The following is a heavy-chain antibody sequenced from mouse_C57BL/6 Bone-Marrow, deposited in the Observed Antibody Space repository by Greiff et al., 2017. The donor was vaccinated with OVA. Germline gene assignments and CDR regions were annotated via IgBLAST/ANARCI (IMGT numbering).Heavy chain of an antibody. CDR3: ARRDYSNYDWFAY. V-gene: IGHV1-42*01. CDR1: GYSFTGYY. Sequence: DVKLVESGPELVKPGASVKISCKASGYSFTGYYMNWVKQSPEKSLEWIGEINPSTGGTTYNQKFKAKATLTVDKSSSTAYMQLKSLTSEDSAVYYCARRDYSNYDWFAYWGQGTLVTVSA. J-gene: IGHJ3*01. D-gene: IGHD2-5*01. CDR2: INPSTGGT.